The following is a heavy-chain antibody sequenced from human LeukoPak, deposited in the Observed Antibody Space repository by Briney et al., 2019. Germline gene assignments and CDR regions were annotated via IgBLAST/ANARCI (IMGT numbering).Heavy chain of an antibody. CDR1: SGSISSSSYY. V-gene: IGHV4-61*01. CDR2: IYYSGST. J-gene: IGHJ4*02. Sequence: SETLSLTCIVSSGSISSSSYYWSWIRQPPGKGLEWIGYIYYSGSTNYNPSLKSRVTISVDTSKNQFSLKLSSVTAADTAVYYCARGSGYEIDYWGQGTLVTVSS. D-gene: IGHD5-12*01. CDR3: ARGSGYEIDY.